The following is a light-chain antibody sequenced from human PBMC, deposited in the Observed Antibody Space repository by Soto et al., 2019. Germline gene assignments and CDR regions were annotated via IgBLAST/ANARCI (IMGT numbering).Light chain of an antibody. CDR3: QQYNDWAPFT. CDR2: AAS. J-gene: IGKJ3*01. CDR1: QSVSSN. Sequence: EIVLTQSPATLSVSPGERATLSCRASQSVSSNLAWYQQKPGQAPRLLIYAASTKATGIPARFSGRGPGTDFTLTISSLQSEDVAVYYCQQYNDWAPFTFGPGTKVDIK. V-gene: IGKV3-15*01.